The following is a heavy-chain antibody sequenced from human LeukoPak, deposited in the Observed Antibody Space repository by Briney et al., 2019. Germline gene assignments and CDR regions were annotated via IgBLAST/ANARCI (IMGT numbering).Heavy chain of an antibody. J-gene: IGHJ4*02. V-gene: IGHV1-8*01. CDR1: GYTFTSYD. CDR2: MNPNSGNT. CDR3: ANPGVYGGNLAY. Sequence: ASVKVSCKASGYTFTSYDINWVRQATGQGLEWMGWMNPNSGNTGYAQKFQGRVTMTRNTSISTAYMELSSLRSEDTAVYYCANPGVYGGNLAYWGQGTLVTVSS. D-gene: IGHD4-23*01.